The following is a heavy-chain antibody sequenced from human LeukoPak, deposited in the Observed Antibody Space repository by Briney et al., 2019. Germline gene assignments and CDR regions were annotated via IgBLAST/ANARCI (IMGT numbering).Heavy chain of an antibody. J-gene: IGHJ4*02. V-gene: IGHV3-23*01. CDR2: IISSGDVT. Sequence: PGGSLRLSCAASGFAFRTYAMSWVRQAPGKGLEWVSSIISSGDVTYYADSLKGRFTISRDNSKNMVYLQMDSLGAEDSAVYYCAKNAGYSYGLYYFDYWGQGTLVTVSS. CDR1: GFAFRTYA. D-gene: IGHD5-18*01. CDR3: AKNAGYSYGLYYFDY.